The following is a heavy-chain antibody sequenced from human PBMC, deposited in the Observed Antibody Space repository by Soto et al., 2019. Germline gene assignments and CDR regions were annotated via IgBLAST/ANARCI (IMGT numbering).Heavy chain of an antibody. CDR1: GFMFGSYW. CDR3: ARVRASDYEIDY. D-gene: IGHD5-12*01. Sequence: EVQLVESGGGLVQPGGSLRLSCAASGFMFGSYWMTWVRHAPGKGLEWVANIKRDGSEQFYVDSVKGRFTISRDNADNSLFLHMNSLRAEDTAIYYCARVRASDYEIDYWGQGALVTVS. CDR2: IKRDGSEQ. V-gene: IGHV3-7*03. J-gene: IGHJ4*02.